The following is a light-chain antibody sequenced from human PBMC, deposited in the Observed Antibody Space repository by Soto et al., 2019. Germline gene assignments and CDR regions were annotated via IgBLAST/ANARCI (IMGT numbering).Light chain of an antibody. CDR2: TAS. Sequence: AIQMTYSPSSLSASVEDLVIITCRASQGIRIELGWYQQKPGKAPNLLIYTASSLQRGVPSRFSGSGSGTDFTLTISSLQPEDFATYYCIQDYNYPLTFGGGTKLDI. V-gene: IGKV1-6*01. J-gene: IGKJ4*01. CDR3: IQDYNYPLT. CDR1: QGIRIE.